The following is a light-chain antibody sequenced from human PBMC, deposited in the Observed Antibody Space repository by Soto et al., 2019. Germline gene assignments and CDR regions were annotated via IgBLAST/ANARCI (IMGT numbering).Light chain of an antibody. V-gene: IGKV1-39*01. CDR2: AAS. J-gene: IGKJ1*01. CDR3: QQSYSTLDWT. Sequence: DIQMTQSPSSLSASVGDRVTITCRASQSISSYLNWYQQKPGKAPKLLIYAASSLQSGVPSRFSGRGSGTDFTLTISSLQPEDFATYYCQQSYSTLDWTFGQGTKVEIK. CDR1: QSISSY.